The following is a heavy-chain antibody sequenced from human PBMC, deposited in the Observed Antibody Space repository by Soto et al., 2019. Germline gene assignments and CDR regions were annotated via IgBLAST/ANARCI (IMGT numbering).Heavy chain of an antibody. CDR3: ARVASCISSGCFPYYSSYGIDV. CDR2: IIPSSGTA. D-gene: IGHD2-2*01. CDR1: GDTFSTYA. Sequence: QVQLVQSGAEVKKPGSSVKVSCKASGDTFSTYAISWVRQAPGQGLDWMGGIIPSSGTANYAQKFQGRVTVTPDASTSTVHRELSILRSADTAKYYCARVASCISSGCFPYYSSYGIDVWCQGTTVSVSS. V-gene: IGHV1-69*05. J-gene: IGHJ6*02.